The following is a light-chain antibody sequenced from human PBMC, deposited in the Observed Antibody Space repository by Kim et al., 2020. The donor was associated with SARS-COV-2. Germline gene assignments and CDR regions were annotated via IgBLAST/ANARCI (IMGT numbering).Light chain of an antibody. CDR3: CSYAGSFSWV. J-gene: IGLJ3*02. Sequence: QSALTQPRSVSGSPGQSVTISCTGTSSDVGGYNYVSWYQHHTGKAPKLMIYDVSKRPSGVPDRFSGSKSGNTASLTISGLQAEDEADYYCCSYAGSFSWVFGGGTQLTVL. CDR1: SSDVGGYNY. V-gene: IGLV2-11*01. CDR2: DVS.